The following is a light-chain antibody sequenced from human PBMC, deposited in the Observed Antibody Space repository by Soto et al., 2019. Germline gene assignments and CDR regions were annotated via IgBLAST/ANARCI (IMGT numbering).Light chain of an antibody. V-gene: IGKV1-8*01. Sequence: IRMTQSPSSFSASTGDRVTITCRASQGISSYLAWYQQKPGKAPKLLIYAASTLQSGVPSRFSGSGSGTDFTLTISCLQSEDFATYYCQQYYSYPWTFGQGTKVDNK. CDR1: QGISSY. CDR2: AAS. J-gene: IGKJ1*01. CDR3: QQYYSYPWT.